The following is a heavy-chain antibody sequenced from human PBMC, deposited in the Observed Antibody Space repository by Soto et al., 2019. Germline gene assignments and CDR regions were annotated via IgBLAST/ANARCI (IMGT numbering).Heavy chain of an antibody. J-gene: IGHJ6*02. CDR1: GCTFSNAW. CDR2: IKSKTDGGTT. D-gene: IGHD3-9*01. Sequence: EVQLVESGGGLVKPGGSLRLSCAASGCTFSNAWMTWVRQAPGKGLEWVGRIKSKTDGGTTDYAAPVNGRFTISIDDSKNTLYLQMNSLKTEDTAVYYCTSPRDYDILVMDVWSQVTTVTVS. CDR3: TSPRDYDILVMDV. V-gene: IGHV3-15*07.